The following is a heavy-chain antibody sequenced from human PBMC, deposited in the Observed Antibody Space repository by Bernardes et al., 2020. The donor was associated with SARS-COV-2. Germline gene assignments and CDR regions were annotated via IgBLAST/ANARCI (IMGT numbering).Heavy chain of an antibody. Sequence: SLRLSCAAYGFTFSSFAMSWFRQTPDKGLDWLSAINSAGTTYYADSVKGRFTIARDNSKYILYLQMDSLTAEDTAIYYCARVVSGPHVGADAFAVWGRGTIVTVSS. CDR2: INSAGTT. CDR3: ARVVSGPHVGADAFAV. D-gene: IGHD6-19*01. V-gene: IGHV3-23*01. CDR1: GFTFSSFA. J-gene: IGHJ3*01.